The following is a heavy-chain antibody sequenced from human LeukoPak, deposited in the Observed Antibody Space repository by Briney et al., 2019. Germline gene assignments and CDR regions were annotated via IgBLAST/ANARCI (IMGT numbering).Heavy chain of an antibody. D-gene: IGHD2-2*01. CDR2: INPNSGGT. Sequence: GASVKVSCKTSGYTFTGYYMHWVRQAPGQGLEWMGWINPNSGGTNYAQKFQGRVTMTRDTSISTAYMELSRLRSDDTAVYYCAANGCCSSTSADYWGQGTLVTVSS. J-gene: IGHJ4*02. V-gene: IGHV1-2*02. CDR3: AANGCCSSTSADY. CDR1: GYTFTGYY.